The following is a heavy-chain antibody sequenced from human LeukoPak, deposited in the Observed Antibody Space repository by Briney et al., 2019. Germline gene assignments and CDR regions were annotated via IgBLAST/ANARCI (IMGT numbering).Heavy chain of an antibody. Sequence: SGGSLRLSCAASGFTVSSNYMSWVRQVPGKGLEWVSVIYSGGSTYYADSVKGRFAISRDNSKNTLYLQMNSLRAEDTAVYYCARVAGYGGNVDYWGQGTLVTVSS. V-gene: IGHV3-66*02. CDR1: GFTVSSNY. CDR3: ARVAGYGGNVDY. CDR2: IYSGGST. D-gene: IGHD4-23*01. J-gene: IGHJ4*02.